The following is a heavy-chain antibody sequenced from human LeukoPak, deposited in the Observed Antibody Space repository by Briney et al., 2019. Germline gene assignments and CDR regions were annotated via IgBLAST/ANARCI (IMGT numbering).Heavy chain of an antibody. D-gene: IGHD1-26*01. CDR3: TRYSGSYYYFDY. CDR2: IDWDDDK. Sequence: SGPTLVRPTQPLTLTCTFSGSSLSTSGMCVSWVRQPPGKALEWLAFIDWDDDKYYSTSLKTRLTISKDTSKNQVVLTMTNMDPVDTATYYCTRYSGSYYYFDYWGQGTLVTVSS. CDR1: GSSLSTSGMC. V-gene: IGHV2-70*20. J-gene: IGHJ4*02.